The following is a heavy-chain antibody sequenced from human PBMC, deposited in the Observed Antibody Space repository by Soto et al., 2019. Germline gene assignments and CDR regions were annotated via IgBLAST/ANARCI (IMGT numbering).Heavy chain of an antibody. J-gene: IGHJ4*02. Sequence: PSETLSLTCSVSGGSISSGGYYWIWIRQPPGKVLEWIGYIYYSGSTYYNPSLKSRVTISVDTSKNQFSLKLSSVTAADTAVYYCARGRVTIFGVVIIDGLDYWGQGTLVTVSS. CDR3: ARGRVTIFGVVIIDGLDY. V-gene: IGHV4-30-4*01. D-gene: IGHD3-3*01. CDR1: GGSISSGGYY. CDR2: IYYSGST.